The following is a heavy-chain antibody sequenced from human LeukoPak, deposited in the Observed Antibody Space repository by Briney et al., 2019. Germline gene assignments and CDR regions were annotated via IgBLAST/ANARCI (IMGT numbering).Heavy chain of an antibody. CDR3: ATAKYDYGDPVGWFDP. Sequence: GGSLRLSCAASGFPFSSYAMSWVRQAPGNGLEWVSTLNSNGGTTYYADSVKGRFTISRDNSKNTLYLLMTSLRVKDTAVYYCATAKYDYGDPVGWFDPWGPGTLVTVSS. J-gene: IGHJ5*02. V-gene: IGHV3-23*01. CDR1: GFPFSSYA. CDR2: LNSNGGTT. D-gene: IGHD4-17*01.